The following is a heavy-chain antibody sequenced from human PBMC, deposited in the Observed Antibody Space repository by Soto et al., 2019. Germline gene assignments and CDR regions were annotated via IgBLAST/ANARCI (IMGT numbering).Heavy chain of an antibody. D-gene: IGHD2-15*01. J-gene: IGHJ6*03. CDR3: AKELSCSGGSCRSQYYYYYMDV. CDR2: ISYDGSNK. CDR1: GFTFSSYG. Sequence: GGSLRLSCAASGFTFSSYGMHWVRQAPGKGLEWVAVISYDGSNKYYADSVKGRFTISRDNSKNTLYLQMNSLRAEDTAVYYCAKELSCSGGSCRSQYYYYYMDVWGKGTTVTVSS. V-gene: IGHV3-30*18.